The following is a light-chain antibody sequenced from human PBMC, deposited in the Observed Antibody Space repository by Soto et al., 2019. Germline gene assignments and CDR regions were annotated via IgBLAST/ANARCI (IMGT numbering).Light chain of an antibody. V-gene: IGKV3-15*01. CDR3: QPHNNWPVVT. J-gene: IGKJ4*01. CDR2: DAS. CDR1: RSISNN. Sequence: EMVMTQSPATLSVSPGERATLSCRASRSISNNLAWYQQKPSQPPRLLMYDASTRATGVPARFSGSGSATEFTLTISSLQSEDVAVYYCQPHNNWPVVTFGGGTRVES.